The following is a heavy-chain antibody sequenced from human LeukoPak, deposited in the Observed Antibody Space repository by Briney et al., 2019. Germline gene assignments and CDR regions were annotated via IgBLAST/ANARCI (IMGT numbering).Heavy chain of an antibody. D-gene: IGHD2-21*01. CDR2: INPNSGGT. Sequence: ASVKVSCKASGYTFTGYYMHWVRQAPGQGLEWMGRINPNSGGTNYAQKFQGRVTMTRDTSISTAYMELSRLRSDDTAVYYCARGCGGDCYPYYFDYWGQGTLVTVSS. CDR1: GYTFTGYY. V-gene: IGHV1-2*06. CDR3: ARGCGGDCYPYYFDY. J-gene: IGHJ4*02.